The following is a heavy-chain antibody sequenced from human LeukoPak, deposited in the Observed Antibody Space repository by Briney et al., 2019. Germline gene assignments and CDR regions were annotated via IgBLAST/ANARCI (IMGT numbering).Heavy chain of an antibody. Sequence: GGSLRLSCAASGFTFSSYGMHWVRQAPGKGLEWVAFIRYDGSNKYYADSVKGRFTISRDNSKSTLYLQMNSLRAEDTAVYYCAKSGRGTMVRGQAFDIWGQGTMVTVSS. CDR2: IRYDGSNK. CDR3: AKSGRGTMVRGQAFDI. V-gene: IGHV3-30*02. CDR1: GFTFSSYG. D-gene: IGHD3-10*01. J-gene: IGHJ3*02.